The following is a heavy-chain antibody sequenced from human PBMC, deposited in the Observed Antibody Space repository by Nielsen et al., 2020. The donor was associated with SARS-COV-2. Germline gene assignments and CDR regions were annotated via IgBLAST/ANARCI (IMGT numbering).Heavy chain of an antibody. CDR1: GYSFTSYW. Sequence: GESLKISCKGSGYSFTSYWISWVRQMPGKGLEWMGRIDPSDSYTNYSPSFQGHVTISADKSISTAYLQWSSLKASDTAMYYCAADPGYSSSSRDYYYYMDVWGKGTTVTVSS. CDR2: IDPSDSYT. D-gene: IGHD6-6*01. V-gene: IGHV5-10-1*01. J-gene: IGHJ6*03. CDR3: AADPGYSSSSRDYYYYMDV.